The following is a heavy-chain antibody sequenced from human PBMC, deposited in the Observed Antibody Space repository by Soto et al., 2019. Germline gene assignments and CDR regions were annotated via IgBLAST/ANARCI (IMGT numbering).Heavy chain of an antibody. V-gene: IGHV4-34*12. CDR2: IIYSGST. Sequence: SETLSLTCAVYGGSFSGYYWSWIRQPPGKGLEWIGDIIYSGSTNYNPSLEGRVTISVDTSKNQFSLKVSSVTAADTAVYYCARHYPIGNNWNYFDYWGQGTLVTVSS. D-gene: IGHD1-1*01. J-gene: IGHJ4*02. CDR1: GGSFSGYY. CDR3: ARHYPIGNNWNYFDY.